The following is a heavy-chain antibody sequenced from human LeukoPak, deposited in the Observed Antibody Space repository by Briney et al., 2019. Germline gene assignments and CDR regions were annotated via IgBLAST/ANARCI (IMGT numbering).Heavy chain of an antibody. Sequence: ASVKVSCKASGYTFTSYGASWVRQAPGQGLEWMGWISAYNGKANYAQNLQGRVTMTTDTSTSTAYMELRSLRSDDTAVYYCARDDYDILTGPHYYYYGMDVWGQGTTVTVSS. J-gene: IGHJ6*02. CDR2: ISAYNGKA. CDR1: GYTFTSYG. CDR3: ARDDYDILTGPHYYYYGMDV. D-gene: IGHD3-9*01. V-gene: IGHV1-18*01.